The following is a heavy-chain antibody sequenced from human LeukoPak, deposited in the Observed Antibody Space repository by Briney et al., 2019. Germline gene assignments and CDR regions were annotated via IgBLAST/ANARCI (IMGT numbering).Heavy chain of an antibody. Sequence: ASVKVSCKASGYTFTGYGISWVRQAPGQGLEWMGWISAYNGNTNYAQKLQGRVTMTTDTSTSTAYMELRSLRSDDTAVYYCARGMFCGGDCYGDDYWGQGTLVTVSS. CDR2: ISAYNGNT. CDR1: GYTFTGYG. J-gene: IGHJ4*02. CDR3: ARGMFCGGDCYGDDY. V-gene: IGHV1-18*01. D-gene: IGHD2-21*01.